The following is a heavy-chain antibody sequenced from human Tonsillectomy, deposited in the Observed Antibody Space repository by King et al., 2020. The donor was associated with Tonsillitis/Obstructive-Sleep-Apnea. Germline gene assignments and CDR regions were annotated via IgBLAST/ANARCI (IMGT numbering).Heavy chain of an antibody. J-gene: IGHJ4*02. D-gene: IGHD4-17*01. CDR3: ARGDYGDSNYFDY. Sequence: VQLQQWGAGLLKPPETLSLSCGVYGGSISGHYWSWIRQPPGKGLEWIGEINQSVSTNYNPSLKSRVTMSVDTSKNQFSLKVSSVTAADTAVYYCARGDYGDSNYFDYWGQGTLVTVSS. V-gene: IGHV4-34*01. CDR1: GGSISGHY. CDR2: INQSVST.